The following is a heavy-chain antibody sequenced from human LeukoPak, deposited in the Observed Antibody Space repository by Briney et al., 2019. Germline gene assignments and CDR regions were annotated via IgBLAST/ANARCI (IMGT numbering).Heavy chain of an antibody. CDR1: GGTFSSYA. D-gene: IGHD3-3*01. J-gene: IGHJ4*02. CDR2: IIPIFGTA. V-gene: IGHV1-69*13. CDR3: AAMWITDRFSDY. Sequence: SVKVSCKASGGTFSSYAISWVRQAPGQGLEWMGGIIPIFGTANYAQKFQGRVTITADESTSTAYMELSSLRSEDTAGYHCAAMWITDRFSDYWGQGTLVTVSS.